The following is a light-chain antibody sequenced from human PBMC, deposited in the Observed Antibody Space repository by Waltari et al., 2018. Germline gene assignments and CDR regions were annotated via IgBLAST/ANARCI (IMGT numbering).Light chain of an antibody. CDR3: SSYTSISTLV. CDR2: DVS. J-gene: IGLJ3*02. Sequence: WFQQQPGRAPKLMIYDVSKLPSGVSNRFSGSKSGNAASLTISGLQAEDEADYYCSSYTSISTLVFGVGTKVTVL. V-gene: IGLV2-14*04.